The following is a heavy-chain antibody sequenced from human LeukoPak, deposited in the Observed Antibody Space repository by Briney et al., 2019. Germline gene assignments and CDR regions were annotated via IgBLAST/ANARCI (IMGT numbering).Heavy chain of an antibody. D-gene: IGHD6-13*01. CDR3: ARASEQPTDAFDI. CDR2: IYAGDSDA. V-gene: IGHV5-51*01. CDR1: GYSFVNYW. Sequence: ESLKISCKGSGYSFVNYWIGWVRQVPGKGLEWMGIIYAGDSDARYSPAFQGQVTISVDKSISTAYLQWSSLKASDTAMYYCARASEQPTDAFDIWGQGTMVTVSS. J-gene: IGHJ3*02.